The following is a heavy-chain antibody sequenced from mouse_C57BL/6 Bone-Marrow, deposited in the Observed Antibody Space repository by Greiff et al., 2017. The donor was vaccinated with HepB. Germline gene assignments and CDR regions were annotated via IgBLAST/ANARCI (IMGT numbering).Heavy chain of an antibody. V-gene: IGHV1-19*01. J-gene: IGHJ2*01. CDR2: INPYNGGT. CDR1: GYTFTDYY. D-gene: IGHD2-3*01. CDR3: AREGDGYYV. Sequence: EVQLQQSGPVLVKPGASVKMSCKASGYTFTDYYMNWVKQSHGKSLEWIGVINPYNGGTSYNQKFKGKATLTVDKSSSTAYMELNSLTSEDSAVYYCAREGDGYYVWGQGTTLTVSS.